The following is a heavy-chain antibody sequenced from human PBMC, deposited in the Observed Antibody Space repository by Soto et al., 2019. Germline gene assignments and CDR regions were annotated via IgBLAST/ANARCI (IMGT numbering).Heavy chain of an antibody. CDR2: INPNTGYT. CDR1: GYTFTSYD. CDR3: VRGRVMITFGVVIVIDY. J-gene: IGHJ4*02. V-gene: IGHV1-8*01. D-gene: IGHD3-16*02. Sequence: VASVKVSCKASGYTFTSYDINWLRQAAGQGLEWMGWINPNTGYTDYAQKFQDRVTMTGNTSITTAYMELSGLRSEDTAVYYCVRGRVMITFGVVIVIDYWGQGSPVTSPQ.